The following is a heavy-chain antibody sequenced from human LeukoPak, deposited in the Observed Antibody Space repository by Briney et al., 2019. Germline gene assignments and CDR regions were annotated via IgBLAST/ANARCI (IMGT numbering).Heavy chain of an antibody. V-gene: IGHV1-69*13. D-gene: IGHD3-22*01. CDR3: AREGDYYDSSGYLNWFDP. Sequence: SVKVSCKASGGTFSSYAISWVRQAPGQGLEWMGGIIPVFGTANYAQKFQGRVTITADESTSTAYMELSSLRSEDTAVYYCAREGDYYDSSGYLNWFDPWGQGTLVTVSS. CDR1: GGTFSSYA. J-gene: IGHJ5*02. CDR2: IIPVFGTA.